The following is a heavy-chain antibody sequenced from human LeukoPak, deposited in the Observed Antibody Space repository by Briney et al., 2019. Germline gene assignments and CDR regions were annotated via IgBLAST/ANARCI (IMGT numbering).Heavy chain of an antibody. D-gene: IGHD3-10*01. J-gene: IGHJ4*02. CDR1: GGSISTYY. Sequence: SETLSLTCTVSGGSISTYYWSWIRQPPGKGLEWIGYIYYSGSTNYNPSLKGRVTISVGTSKNQFSLKLSSVTAADTAVYYCARAEVLPDYYAISGGFDYWGQGTLVTVSS. V-gene: IGHV4-59*01. CDR3: ARAEVLPDYYAISGGFDY. CDR2: IYYSGST.